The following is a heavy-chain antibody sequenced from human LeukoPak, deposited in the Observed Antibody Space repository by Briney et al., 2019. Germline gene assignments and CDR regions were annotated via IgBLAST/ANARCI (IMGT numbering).Heavy chain of an antibody. V-gene: IGHV3-30-3*01. J-gene: IGHJ4*02. CDR1: GFNFNSYA. CDR3: ARERGRYYFDY. CDR2: ISYDGSNK. Sequence: GGSLRLSCAASGFNFNSYAMYWVRQAPGKGLEWVAVISYDGSNKYYADSVRGRFTISRDNSKNTLYLQMNSLRAEDTAVYYCARERGRYYFDYWGQGTLVTVSS. D-gene: IGHD3-16*01.